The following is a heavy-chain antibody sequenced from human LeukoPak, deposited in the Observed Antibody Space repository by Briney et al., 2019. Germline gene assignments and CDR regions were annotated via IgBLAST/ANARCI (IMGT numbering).Heavy chain of an antibody. J-gene: IGHJ4*02. CDR1: GGSISSSSYY. CDR2: IYYSGST. CDR3: ARSTWLLDK. V-gene: IGHV4-39*07. Sequence: KPSETLSLTCTVSGGSISSSSYYWGWIRQPPGKGLEWIGSIYYSGSTYYNPSLKSRVTISVDTSKNQFSLKLSSVTAADTAVYYCARSTWLLDKWGQGTLVTVSS. D-gene: IGHD3-22*01.